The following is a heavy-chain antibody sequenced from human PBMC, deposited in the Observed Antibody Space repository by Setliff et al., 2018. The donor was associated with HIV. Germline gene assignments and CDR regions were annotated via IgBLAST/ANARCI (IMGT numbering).Heavy chain of an antibody. CDR2: VSGSGTAT. V-gene: IGHV3-23*01. J-gene: IGHJ4*02. CDR3: AKGLDYVDSSGYSYFRL. Sequence: GGSLRLSCGASGFTFSSFAMNWVRHAPGKGLEWVSAVSGSGTATEYADSVKGRFTISRDNSKDALYLEMNNLRAEDTAIYYCAKGLDYVDSSGYSYFRLWGQGTQVTVSS. D-gene: IGHD3-22*01. CDR1: GFTFSSFA.